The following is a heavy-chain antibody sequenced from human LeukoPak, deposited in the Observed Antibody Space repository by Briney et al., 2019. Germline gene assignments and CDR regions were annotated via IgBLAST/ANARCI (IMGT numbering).Heavy chain of an antibody. CDR3: ARLEMVRGVINYYYYMDV. V-gene: IGHV1-8*01. D-gene: IGHD3-10*01. CDR2: MNPNSGNT. Sequence: ASVKVSCKASGYTFTSYDINWVRQATGQGLEWMGWMNPNSGNTGYAQKFQGRVTMTRNTSISTAYMELSSLRSEDTAVYYCARLEMVRGVINYYYYMDVWGKGTTVTVSS. J-gene: IGHJ6*03. CDR1: GYTFTSYD.